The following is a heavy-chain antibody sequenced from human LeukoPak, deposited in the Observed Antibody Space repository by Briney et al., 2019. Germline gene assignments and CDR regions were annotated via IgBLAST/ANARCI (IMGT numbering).Heavy chain of an antibody. CDR1: GFTFSSYG. CDR3: ARGGRGYSYGYTPPSRAFDY. J-gene: IGHJ4*02. V-gene: IGHV3-30*03. CDR2: ISYDGSNK. Sequence: GGSLRLSCAASGFTFSSYGMHWVRQAPGKGLEWVAVISYDGSNKYYADSVKGRFTISRDNAKNSLYLQMNSLRAEDTAVYYCARGGRGYSYGYTPPSRAFDYWGQGTLVTVSS. D-gene: IGHD5-18*01.